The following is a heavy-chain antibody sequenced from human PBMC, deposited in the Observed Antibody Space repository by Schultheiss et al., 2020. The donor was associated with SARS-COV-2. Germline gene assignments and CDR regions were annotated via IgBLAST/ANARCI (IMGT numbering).Heavy chain of an antibody. CDR1: GFTFSSYA. J-gene: IGHJ5*02. CDR3: ASHFGHSSSTP. Sequence: GGSLRLSCAASGFTFSSYAMSWVRQAPGKGLEWVAVISYDGSNKYYADSVKGRFTISRDNSKNTLYLQMNSLRADDTAVYYCASHFGHSSSTPWGQGTLVTVSS. CDR2: ISYDGSNK. V-gene: IGHV3-30*01. D-gene: IGHD5-18*01.